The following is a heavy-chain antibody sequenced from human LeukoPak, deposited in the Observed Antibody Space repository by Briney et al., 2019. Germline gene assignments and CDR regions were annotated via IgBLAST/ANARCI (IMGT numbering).Heavy chain of an antibody. CDR3: ARDDNYGIFVNVDY. J-gene: IGHJ4*02. CDR1: GGTFSRYL. Sequence: ASVKVSCKASGGTFSRYLISWVRQAPGQGPEWMGWISTSTGDTKYTQKFQGRVTLTTDTSTSTAYMELSSLRSDDTAVYYCARDDNYGIFVNVDYWGQGTLVTVSS. CDR2: ISTSTGDT. V-gene: IGHV1-18*01. D-gene: IGHD4-11*01.